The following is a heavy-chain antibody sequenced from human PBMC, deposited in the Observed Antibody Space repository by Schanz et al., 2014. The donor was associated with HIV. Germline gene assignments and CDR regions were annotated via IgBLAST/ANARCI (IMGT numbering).Heavy chain of an antibody. Sequence: EVQLVESGGGLVQPGGSLRLSCAASGFTFSDYWMSWVRQAPGKGLEWVANINHDGSVKGYLASVKGRVTISRDNAKNSLYLQMNSLRVEDTAIYFCARGSWYSGGWYDDYNYYDVDVWGQGTTVIVSS. D-gene: IGHD6-19*01. CDR2: INHDGSVK. CDR1: GFTFSDYW. J-gene: IGHJ6*02. CDR3: ARGSWYSGGWYDDYNYYDVDV. V-gene: IGHV3-7*01.